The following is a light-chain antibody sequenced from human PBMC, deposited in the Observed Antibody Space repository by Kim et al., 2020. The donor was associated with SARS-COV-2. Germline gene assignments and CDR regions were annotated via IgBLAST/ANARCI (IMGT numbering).Light chain of an antibody. CDR2: DSS. V-gene: IGKV1-5*01. CDR3: QQYNSYSWT. J-gene: IGKJ1*01. CDR1: QSISSW. Sequence: ASVGDRVTITCRASQSISSWLAWYQQKPGKAPKLLIYDSSSLESGVPSRFSGSGSGTEFTLTISSLQPDDFATYYCQQYNSYSWTFGQGTKVDIK.